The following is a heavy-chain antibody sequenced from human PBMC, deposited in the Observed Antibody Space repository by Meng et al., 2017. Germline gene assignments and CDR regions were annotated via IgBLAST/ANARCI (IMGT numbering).Heavy chain of an antibody. J-gene: IGHJ2*01. Sequence: VEVVQFGAEVKKPGASVKVSCKASGYTFTSYGISWVRQAPGQGLEWMGWISAYNGNTNYAQKLQGRVTMTTDTSTSTAYMELRSLRSDDTAVYYCARVGLKLGPSRGSWYFDLWGRGTLVTVFS. CDR3: ARVGLKLGPSRGSWYFDL. V-gene: IGHV1-18*01. CDR2: ISAYNGNT. D-gene: IGHD7-27*01. CDR1: GYTFTSYG.